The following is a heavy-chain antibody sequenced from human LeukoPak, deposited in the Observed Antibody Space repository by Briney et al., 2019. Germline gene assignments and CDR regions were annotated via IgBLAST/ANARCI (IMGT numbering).Heavy chain of an antibody. CDR1: GGSISSYY. D-gene: IGHD7-27*01. CDR2: IYTSGST. J-gene: IGHJ4*02. Sequence: SETLSLTCTVSGGSISSYYWSWIRQPPGKGLEWIGYIYTSGSTNYNPSLKSRVTISVDTSKNQFSLKLSSVTAADTAVYYRARQDEGPGAFDYGGQGTLVTVSS. V-gene: IGHV4-4*09. CDR3: ARQDEGPGAFDY.